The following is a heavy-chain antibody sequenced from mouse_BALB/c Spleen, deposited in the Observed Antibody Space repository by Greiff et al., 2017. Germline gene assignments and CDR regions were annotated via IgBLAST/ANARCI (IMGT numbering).Heavy chain of an antibody. V-gene: IGHV5-9-4*01. Sequence: EVMLVESGGGLVKPGGSLKLSCAASGFTFSSYAMSWVRQSPEKRLEWVAEISSGGSYTYYPDTVTGRFTISRDNAKNTLYLEMSSLRSEDTAMYYCARVERGDYYFDYWGQGTTLTVSS. CDR3: ARVERGDYYFDY. D-gene: IGHD2-4*01. J-gene: IGHJ2*01. CDR2: ISSGGSYT. CDR1: GFTFSSYA.